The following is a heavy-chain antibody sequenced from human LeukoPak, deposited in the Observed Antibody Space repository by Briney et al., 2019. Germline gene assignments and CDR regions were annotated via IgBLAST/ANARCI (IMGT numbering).Heavy chain of an antibody. CDR2: ISYDGSNK. Sequence: TGGSLRLSCAASGFTFCRYAMLWVRQAPGKGLEWVAVISYDGSNKYYADSVKGRFTISRDNSKNTLYLQMNSLRAEDTAVYYCARYSASTTLDCWGQGTLVTVSS. CDR3: ARYSASTTLDC. V-gene: IGHV3-30-3*01. D-gene: IGHD4-17*01. CDR1: GFTFCRYA. J-gene: IGHJ4*02.